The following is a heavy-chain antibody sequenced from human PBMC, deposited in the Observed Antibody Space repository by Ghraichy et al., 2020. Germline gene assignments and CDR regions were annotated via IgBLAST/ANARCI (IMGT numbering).Heavy chain of an antibody. V-gene: IGHV3-30*18. CDR3: AKDQSSGLLDY. CDR1: GFTFRSNG. J-gene: IGHJ4*02. Sequence: GGSLRLSCAASGFTFRSNGMHWVRQIPGKGLEWVAVISYDVKTRYYADSVKGRFTISRDNSKNTLYLQMDSLRPDDTAVYYCAKDQSSGLLDYWGQGTLVTVSS. D-gene: IGHD3-10*01. CDR2: ISYDVKTR.